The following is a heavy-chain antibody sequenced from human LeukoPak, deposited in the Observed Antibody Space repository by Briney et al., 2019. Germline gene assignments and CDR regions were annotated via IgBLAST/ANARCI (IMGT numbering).Heavy chain of an antibody. CDR3: AKGCGSYCYYGMDV. CDR2: ISGSGGST. CDR1: GFTFSNYA. V-gene: IGHV3-23*01. J-gene: IGHJ6*02. D-gene: IGHD1-26*01. Sequence: GGSLRLSCAASGFTFSNYAMTWVRQAPGEGLEWVSAISGSGGSTYYADSVKGRFSISRDNSKNTLYLQMNSLRAGDTAVYYCAKGCGSYCYYGMDVWGLGTTVTVFS.